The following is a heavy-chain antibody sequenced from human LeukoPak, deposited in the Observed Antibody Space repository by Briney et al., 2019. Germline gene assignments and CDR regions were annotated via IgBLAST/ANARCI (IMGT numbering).Heavy chain of an antibody. CDR2: IWYDGSNK. J-gene: IGHJ4*02. D-gene: IGHD2-2*01. CDR1: GFTFSNYG. Sequence: PGRSLRLSCAASGFTFSNYGMYWVRQAPGKGLEWAAVIWYDGSNKYYANSVKGRFTISRDNSKNTLYLQMNSLRAEDTAVYYCATVRAAGRSSWYLDYWGQGTLVTVSS. CDR3: ATVRAAGRSSWYLDY. V-gene: IGHV3-33*01.